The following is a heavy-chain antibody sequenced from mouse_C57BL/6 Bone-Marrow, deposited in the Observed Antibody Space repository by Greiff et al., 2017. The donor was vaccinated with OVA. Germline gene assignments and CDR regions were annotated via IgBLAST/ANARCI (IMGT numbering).Heavy chain of an antibody. CDR1: GFTFSGYA. Sequence: EVKVVESGGGLVKPGGSLKLSCAASGFTFSGYAMSWVRQTPEKRLEWVATISDGGSYTYYPDNVKGRFTISRDNAKNNLYLQMSHLKSEDTAMYYCARELYGYYYFDYWGQGTTLTVSS. CDR2: ISDGGSYT. D-gene: IGHD1-2*01. V-gene: IGHV5-4*01. J-gene: IGHJ2*01. CDR3: ARELYGYYYFDY.